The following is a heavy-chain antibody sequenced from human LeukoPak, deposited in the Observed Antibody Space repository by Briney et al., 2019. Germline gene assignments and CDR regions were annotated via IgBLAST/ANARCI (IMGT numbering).Heavy chain of an antibody. V-gene: IGHV1-24*01. Sequence: ASVKVSCKVSGYTLTELSMHWVRQAPGKGLEWMGGFDPEDGETIYAQKFQGRVTMTEDTSTDTAYMELSSLRSEDTAVYYCAVLSGDYDYFDYWGQGTLVTVSS. CDR3: AVLSGDYDYFDY. J-gene: IGHJ4*02. CDR1: GYTLTELS. CDR2: FDPEDGET. D-gene: IGHD3-3*01.